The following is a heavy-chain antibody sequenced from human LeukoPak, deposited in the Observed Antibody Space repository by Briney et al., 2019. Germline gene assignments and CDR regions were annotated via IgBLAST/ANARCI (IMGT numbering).Heavy chain of an antibody. D-gene: IGHD1-26*01. CDR1: GGSSSGYY. V-gene: IGHV4-34*01. CDR2: INHSGST. Sequence: SETLSLTCAVYGGSSSGYYWSWIRQPPGKGLEWIGEINHSGSTNYNPSLKSRVTISVDTSKNQFSLKLSSVTAADTAVYYCARHGMGANFDYWGQGTLVTVSS. CDR3: ARHGMGANFDY. J-gene: IGHJ4*02.